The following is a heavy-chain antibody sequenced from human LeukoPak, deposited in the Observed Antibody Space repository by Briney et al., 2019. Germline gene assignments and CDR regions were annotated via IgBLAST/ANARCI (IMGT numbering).Heavy chain of an antibody. Sequence: PSETLSLTCAVSGYSISSGYYWGWIRQPPRKGLEWIGSIYHNGNTYYNPSLKSRVTISVDTSKNEFSLKLSSVTAADTAVYYCARDIQLYHLGAFDIWGQGTMVTVSS. CDR3: ARDIQLYHLGAFDI. J-gene: IGHJ3*02. CDR1: GYSISSGYY. D-gene: IGHD1-1*01. V-gene: IGHV4-38-2*02. CDR2: IYHNGNT.